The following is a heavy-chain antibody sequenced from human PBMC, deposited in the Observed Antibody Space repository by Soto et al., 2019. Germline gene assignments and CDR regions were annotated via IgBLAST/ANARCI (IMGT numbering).Heavy chain of an antibody. D-gene: IGHD5-12*01. Sequence: EVQLLESGGGFVQPGGSLRLSCAASGFRFSDVAMTWVRQAPGRGLEWVSAITGTASSTYSADSVKGRFTISRDNSKNTLYLQINSLRAEDTAIYYCAKGAEGYVVSSLDSWGQGTLVTVSS. CDR3: AKGAEGYVVSSLDS. V-gene: IGHV3-23*01. CDR2: ITGTASST. J-gene: IGHJ4*02. CDR1: GFRFSDVA.